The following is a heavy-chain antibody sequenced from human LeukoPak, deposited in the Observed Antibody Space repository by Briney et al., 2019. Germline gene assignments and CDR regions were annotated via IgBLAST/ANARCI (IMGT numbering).Heavy chain of an antibody. J-gene: IGHJ4*02. Sequence: GASVKVSCKASGGTFSSYAISWVRQAPGQGLEWMGRIIPILGIANYAQKFQGRVTITADKSTSTAYMELSSLRTEDTAVYYCARGAADSSNFDYWGQGSLVTASS. CDR2: IIPILGIA. CDR1: GGTFSSYA. D-gene: IGHD4-11*01. V-gene: IGHV1-69*04. CDR3: ARGAADSSNFDY.